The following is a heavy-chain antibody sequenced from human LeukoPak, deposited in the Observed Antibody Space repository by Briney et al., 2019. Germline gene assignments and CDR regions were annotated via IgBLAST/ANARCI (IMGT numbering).Heavy chain of an antibody. CDR3: ARHAYIAARPGY. J-gene: IGHJ4*02. V-gene: IGHV4-39*01. D-gene: IGHD6-6*01. CDR1: DGSISGSSYY. Sequence: SETLSLTCTVSDGSISGSSYYWGWIRQPPGKGLEWIGSIYYSGSTYYNPSLKSRVTISVDTSKNQFSLKLSSVTAADTAVYYCARHAYIAARPGYWGQGTLVTVSS. CDR2: IYYSGST.